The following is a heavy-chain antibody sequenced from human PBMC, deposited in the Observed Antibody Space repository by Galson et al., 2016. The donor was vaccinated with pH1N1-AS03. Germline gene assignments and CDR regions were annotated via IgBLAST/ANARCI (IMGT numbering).Heavy chain of an antibody. CDR3: ARRYYDSRGHPLDW. CDR1: GFIFSGNS. Sequence: SLRLSCAASGFIFSGNSMSWVRQAPGKGLEWVAAISPTGETTPYADSVKGRFIISRDNAKNSLYLQMNSLRVEDTAVYYCARRYYDSRGHPLDWWGQGALVTVSS. D-gene: IGHD3-22*01. V-gene: IGHV3-23*01. J-gene: IGHJ4*02. CDR2: ISPTGETT.